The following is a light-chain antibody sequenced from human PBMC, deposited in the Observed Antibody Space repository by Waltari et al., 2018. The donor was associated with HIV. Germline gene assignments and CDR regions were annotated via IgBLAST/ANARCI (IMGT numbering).Light chain of an antibody. CDR3: QVWDSRRDWV. CDR2: DDS. CDR1: NIGSKR. J-gene: IGLJ3*02. Sequence: SNVLTQPPSVSVAQGQTARITRGGNNIGSKRVYWYQQKPGQAPVVVVFDDSDRPSGIPERFSGSNSANTATLTISTVEAGDEADYYCQVWDSRRDWVFGGGTKLTVL. V-gene: IGLV3-21*02.